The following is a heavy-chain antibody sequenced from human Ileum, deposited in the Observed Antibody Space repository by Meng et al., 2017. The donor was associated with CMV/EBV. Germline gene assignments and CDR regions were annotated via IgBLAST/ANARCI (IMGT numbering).Heavy chain of an antibody. CDR1: GFTVSSNY. CDR2: IDTGGGT. Sequence: EVQLVESGGDLIQPGGSLRLSCAISGFTVSSNYMSWVRQAPGRGLEWVSVIDTGGGTHYADSMKGRFTISRDKSKNTVYLQLNNLRTEDTAVYYCARDRGGMAARGFDYWGQGTLVTVSS. V-gene: IGHV3-53*01. D-gene: IGHD6-13*01. CDR3: ARDRGGMAARGFDY. J-gene: IGHJ4*02.